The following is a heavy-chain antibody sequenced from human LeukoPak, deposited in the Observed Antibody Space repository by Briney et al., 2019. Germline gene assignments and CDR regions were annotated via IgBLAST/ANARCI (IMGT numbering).Heavy chain of an antibody. CDR1: GFTFSSYA. V-gene: IGHV3-30-3*01. CDR3: ARDLVAAALGFDY. Sequence: GGSLRLSCAASGFTFSSYAMPWVRQAPGKGLEWVAVIPYDGSNKYYADSVKGRFTISRDNSKNTLYLQMNSLRAEDTAVYYCARDLVAAALGFDYWGQGTLVTVSS. D-gene: IGHD6-13*01. J-gene: IGHJ4*02. CDR2: IPYDGSNK.